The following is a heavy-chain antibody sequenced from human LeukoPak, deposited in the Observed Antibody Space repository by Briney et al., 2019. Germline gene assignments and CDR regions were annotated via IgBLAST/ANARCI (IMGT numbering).Heavy chain of an antibody. D-gene: IGHD2-15*01. J-gene: IGHJ4*02. CDR3: ARGAWATRLGS. Sequence: GGSLRLSCAASGFTFSSYAMSWVRQAPGKGLEWVSGVSGNGAGTYYADSVKGRFTISRDNSKNTLYMQMNSLRAEDTAVYYCARGAWATRLGSWGLGTPVIVSS. CDR1: GFTFSSYA. CDR2: VSGNGAGT. V-gene: IGHV3-23*01.